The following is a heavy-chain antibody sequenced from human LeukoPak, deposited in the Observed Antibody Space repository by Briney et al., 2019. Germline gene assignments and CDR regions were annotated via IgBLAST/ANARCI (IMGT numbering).Heavy chain of an antibody. CDR3: TTGSSSPRYYDSSGYPYYFDY. CDR1: GFTFSNAW. Sequence: GGSLRLSCAASGFTFSNAWMSWVRQAPGKGLEWAGRIKSKTDGGTTDYAAPVKGRFTISRDDSKNTLYLQMNSLKTEDTAVYYCTTGSSSPRYYDSSGYPYYFDYWGQGTLVTVSS. V-gene: IGHV3-15*01. J-gene: IGHJ4*02. CDR2: IKSKTDGGTT. D-gene: IGHD3-22*01.